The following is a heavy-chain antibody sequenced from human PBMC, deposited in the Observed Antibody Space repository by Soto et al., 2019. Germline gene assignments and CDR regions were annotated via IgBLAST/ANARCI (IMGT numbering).Heavy chain of an antibody. CDR2: IRNKTNSYVT. J-gene: IGHJ2*01. CDR1: GFTFSDHY. Sequence: EVQLVESGGGLVQPGGSLRLSCAASGFTFSDHYLDWVRQAPGKGLEWVGRIRNKTNSYVTEYAASVKGRFTISRDESKNSLYLQMNSLKPADTALYYCARVRVGDLYIKFFDLWGRGTLVTVSS. V-gene: IGHV3-72*01. CDR3: ARVRVGDLYIKFFDL. D-gene: IGHD3-16*01.